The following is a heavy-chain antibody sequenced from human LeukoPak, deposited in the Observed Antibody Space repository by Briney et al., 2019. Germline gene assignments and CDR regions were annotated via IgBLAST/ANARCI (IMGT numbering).Heavy chain of an antibody. V-gene: IGHV4-4*07. CDR3: ARDFAFGGVIVKDRRRAFDI. D-gene: IGHD3-16*02. J-gene: IGHJ3*02. CDR1: GGSTSSYY. CDR2: IYTSGST. Sequence: SETLSLTCTVSGGSTSSYYWSWIRQPAGKGLEWIGRIYTSGSTNYNPSLKSRVTMSVDTSKNQFSLKLSSVTAADTAVYYCARDFAFGGVIVKDRRRAFDIWGQGTMVTVSS.